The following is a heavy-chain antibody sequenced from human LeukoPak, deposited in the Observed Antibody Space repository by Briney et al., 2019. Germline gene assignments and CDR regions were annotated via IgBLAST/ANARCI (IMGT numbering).Heavy chain of an antibody. V-gene: IGHV4-39*07. CDR1: GGSMRISHYY. J-gene: IGHJ4*02. D-gene: IGHD6-19*01. CDR2: GYYSGRT. Sequence: SETLSLTCSVSGGSMRISHYYWGWIRQPPGKGLEWIGSGYYSGRTDYNPSLKSRVTISLDMSKNQFSLNLTSMTAADTAVYYCASMYTSSHYWGQGILVNVSP. CDR3: ASMYTSSHY.